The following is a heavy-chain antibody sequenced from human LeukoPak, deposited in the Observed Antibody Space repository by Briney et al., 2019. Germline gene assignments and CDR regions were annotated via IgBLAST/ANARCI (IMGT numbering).Heavy chain of an antibody. J-gene: IGHJ4*02. CDR3: ARVGSSGWKSFDY. CDR1: GGTFGSYV. CDR2: IIPMFDTT. Sequence: SVKVSCKASGGTFGSYVINWVRQAPGQGLEWMGGIIPMFDTTYYAQKFQGRVTITADESTSTAYMELSSLRSEDTAVYYCARVGSSGWKSFDYWGQGTLVTVSS. V-gene: IGHV1-69*13. D-gene: IGHD6-19*01.